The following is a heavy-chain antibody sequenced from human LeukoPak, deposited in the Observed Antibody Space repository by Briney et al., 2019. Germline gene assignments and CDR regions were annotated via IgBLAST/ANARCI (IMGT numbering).Heavy chain of an antibody. Sequence: EPSETLSLTCAVYGVSFSGYYWSWIRQPPGKGLEWIGEINHSGSTNYNPSLRSRVTISVDTSKNQFSLKLSSVTAADTAVYYCARDPGIAVAGGIDYWGQGTLVTVSS. J-gene: IGHJ4*02. CDR3: ARDPGIAVAGGIDY. D-gene: IGHD6-19*01. CDR2: INHSGST. CDR1: GVSFSGYY. V-gene: IGHV4-34*01.